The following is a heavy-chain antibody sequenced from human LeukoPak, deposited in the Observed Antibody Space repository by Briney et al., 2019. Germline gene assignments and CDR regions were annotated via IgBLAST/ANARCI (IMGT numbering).Heavy chain of an antibody. J-gene: IGHJ6*02. CDR3: ARELGHDPASGMDV. D-gene: IGHD1-26*01. CDR2: IWYDGSTK. V-gene: IGHV3-33*01. Sequence: GRSLRLSCAASGFTFSSYGMHWVRQAPGKGLEWVALIWYDGSTKYYADSMKGRFTISRDNSKDTLYLQMNSLRVEDTAVYYCARELGHDPASGMDVWGQGTTVTVSS. CDR1: GFTFSSYG.